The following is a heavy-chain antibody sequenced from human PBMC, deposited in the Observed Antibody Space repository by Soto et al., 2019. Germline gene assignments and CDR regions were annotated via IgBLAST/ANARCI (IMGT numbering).Heavy chain of an antibody. CDR3: ACSLYYYDTSGYY. Sequence: GGSLRLSCATSGLTVCSYSIGWFRQTQGKGLGWVSAISGSGVRTYYADSVKGRFTISRDNSKNTLYLQMNTLRAEDTAVYYCACSLYYYDTSGYYLGQGT. D-gene: IGHD3-22*01. CDR2: ISGSGVRT. CDR1: GLTVCSYS. V-gene: IGHV3-23*01. J-gene: IGHJ4*02.